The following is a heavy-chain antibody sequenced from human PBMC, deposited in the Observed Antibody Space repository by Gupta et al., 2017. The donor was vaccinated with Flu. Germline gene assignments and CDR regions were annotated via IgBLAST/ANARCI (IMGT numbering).Heavy chain of an antibody. CDR2: IGPTGSTV. Sequence: VRQAPGKGLEWLSYIGPTGSTVYYADSVKGRFTISRDNAKNSLYLQMNSLRAEDTALYYCARVSYNWNLKGDGFDIWGQGTMVTVSS. D-gene: IGHD1-20*01. CDR3: ARVSYNWNLKGDGFDI. V-gene: IGHV3-48*03. J-gene: IGHJ3*02.